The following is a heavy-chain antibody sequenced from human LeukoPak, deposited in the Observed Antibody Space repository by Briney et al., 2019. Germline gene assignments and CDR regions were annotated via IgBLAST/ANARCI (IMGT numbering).Heavy chain of an antibody. CDR2: ISVSGNT. CDR1: DFTFSTYG. CDR3: AKAPVTTCSGAYCYPFDY. V-gene: IGHV3-23*01. D-gene: IGHD2-21*01. J-gene: IGHJ4*02. Sequence: PGGSLRLSCAASDFTFSTYGMSWVRQAPGKGLEWVSAISVSGNTYHADSVKGRFTISRDSSKNTLYLQMNRLRAEDAAVYYCAKAPVTTCSGAYCYPFDYWGQGTLVTVSS.